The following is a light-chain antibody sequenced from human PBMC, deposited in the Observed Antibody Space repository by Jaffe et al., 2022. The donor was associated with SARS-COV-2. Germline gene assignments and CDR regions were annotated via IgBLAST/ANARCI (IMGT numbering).Light chain of an antibody. CDR3: ATWDSSLSVVV. J-gene: IGLJ2*01. CDR1: GSNIGRHY. Sequence: QSVLTQSPSVSAAPGQKVTISCSGSGSNIGRHYMSWYQQFAGTVPRVLIYEDNKRPSGVPDRFSASKSGTSATLGITGLQTGDEADYYCATWDSSLSVVVFGGGTKVTVL. V-gene: IGLV1-51*01. CDR2: EDN.